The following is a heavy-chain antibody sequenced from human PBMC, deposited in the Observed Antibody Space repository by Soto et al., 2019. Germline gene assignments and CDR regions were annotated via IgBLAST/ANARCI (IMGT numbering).Heavy chain of an antibody. J-gene: IGHJ4*02. CDR2: IKQDGSEK. D-gene: IGHD3-3*01. CDR3: ARDLEYDFWSGYQTTFDY. Sequence: PGGSLRLSCAASGFTFSSYWMSWVRQAPGKGLEWVANIKQDGSEKYYVDSVKGRFTISRDNAKNSLYLQMNSLRAEDTAVYYCARDLEYDFWSGYQTTFDYWGQGTLVTVSS. CDR1: GFTFSSYW. V-gene: IGHV3-7*01.